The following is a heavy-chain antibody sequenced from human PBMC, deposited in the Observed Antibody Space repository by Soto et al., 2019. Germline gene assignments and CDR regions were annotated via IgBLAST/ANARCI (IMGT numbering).Heavy chain of an antibody. V-gene: IGHV3-15*01. CDR1: VFTFSSAW. D-gene: IGHD6-19*01. CDR2: IKSKTDGGTT. J-gene: IGHJ5*02. Sequence: WGSLRISCASSVFTFSSAWMSWVRQAPGKGLDWVGRIKSKTDGGTTDYAAPVKGRFTISRDDSKNTLYLQMNSLKTEDTAVYYCTTDRGVAVAGPGYNWFDPWGQGSMVTVSS. CDR3: TTDRGVAVAGPGYNWFDP.